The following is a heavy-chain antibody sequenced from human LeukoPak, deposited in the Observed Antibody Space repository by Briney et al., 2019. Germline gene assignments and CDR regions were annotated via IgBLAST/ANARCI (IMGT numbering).Heavy chain of an antibody. V-gene: IGHV1-2*02. J-gene: IGHJ5*02. Sequence: GASVKVSCKASGYTFTGYYMHWVRQAPGQGLEWMGWINPNSGGTNYAQTFQGRVTMTRDTSISTAYMELSRLRSHDTAVYYCARAPLALWFGELSSDPWGQGTLVTVSS. D-gene: IGHD3-10*01. CDR3: ARAPLALWFGELSSDP. CDR1: GYTFTGYY. CDR2: INPNSGGT.